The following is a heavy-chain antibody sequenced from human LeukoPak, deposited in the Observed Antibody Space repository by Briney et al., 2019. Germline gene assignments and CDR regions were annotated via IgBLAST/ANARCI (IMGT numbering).Heavy chain of an antibody. CDR3: ARDSSSSFSDY. V-gene: IGHV1-69*04. D-gene: IGHD6-13*01. J-gene: IGHJ4*02. CDR1: GGTFSSYA. Sequence: SVKVSCKASGGTFSSYAISWVRQAPGQGLEWMGRIIPILGIANYAQKFQGRVAITADKSTSTAYMELSSLRSEDTAVYYCARDSSSSFSDYWGQGTLVTVSS. CDR2: IIPILGIA.